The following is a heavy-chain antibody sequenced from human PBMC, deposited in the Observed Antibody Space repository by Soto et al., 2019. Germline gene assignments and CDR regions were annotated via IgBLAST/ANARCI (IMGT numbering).Heavy chain of an antibody. CDR1: GYTFTSND. D-gene: IGHD6-6*01. J-gene: IGHJ4*02. CDR2: MNPNSGNT. CDR3: ARPGQLQGGAIDY. V-gene: IGHV1-8*01. Sequence: QVQLVQSGAEVKKPGASVKVSCKASGYTFTSNDINWVRQATGQGLEWMGWMNPNSGNTGYAQSFQGRVTMTRNTAISTAYVELNSLRYEDTAVYYCARPGQLQGGAIDYWGQGTLVTVSS.